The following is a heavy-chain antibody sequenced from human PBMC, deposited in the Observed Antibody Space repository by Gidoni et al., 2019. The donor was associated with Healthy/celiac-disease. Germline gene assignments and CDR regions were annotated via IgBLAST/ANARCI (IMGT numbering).Heavy chain of an antibody. Sequence: QGQLVEVGEGVVQPGRSLRLPCAASGFPLSSYGMHWVRQAPGKGLGWVAVIWYDGSNKYYADSVKGRFTISRDNSKNTLYLQMNSLRAEDTAVYYCARGGSGYYKPVVDYWGQGTLVTVSS. J-gene: IGHJ4*02. CDR3: ARGGSGYYKPVVDY. CDR1: GFPLSSYG. CDR2: IWYDGSNK. V-gene: IGHV3-33*01. D-gene: IGHD3-3*01.